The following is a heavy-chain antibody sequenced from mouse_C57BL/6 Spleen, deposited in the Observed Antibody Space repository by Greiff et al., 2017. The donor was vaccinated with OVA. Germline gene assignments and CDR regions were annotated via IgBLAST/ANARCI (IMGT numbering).Heavy chain of an antibody. V-gene: IGHV5-4*01. Sequence: EVQVVESGGGLVKPGGSLKLSCAASGFTFSSYAMSWVRQTPEKRLEWVATISDGGSYTYYPDNVKGRFTISRDNAKNNLYLQMSHLKSEDTAMYYCAREGDDGYPWFAYWGQGTLVTVSA. CDR3: AREGDDGYPWFAY. J-gene: IGHJ3*01. CDR1: GFTFSSYA. CDR2: ISDGGSYT. D-gene: IGHD2-3*01.